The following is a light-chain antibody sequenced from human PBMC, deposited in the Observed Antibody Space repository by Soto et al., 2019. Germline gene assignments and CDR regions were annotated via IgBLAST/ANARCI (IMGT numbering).Light chain of an antibody. V-gene: IGKV1-5*03. Sequence: DIQMTQSPSTLSASVGDRVTITCRVSQSISTWLAWYQQKPGKAPKLLIYKASNLEGGVPSRFSGSGSGTEFTITISSLQPDDFATYYCQQYNTYPLTFGGGTTVEIK. CDR3: QQYNTYPLT. CDR2: KAS. CDR1: QSISTW. J-gene: IGKJ4*01.